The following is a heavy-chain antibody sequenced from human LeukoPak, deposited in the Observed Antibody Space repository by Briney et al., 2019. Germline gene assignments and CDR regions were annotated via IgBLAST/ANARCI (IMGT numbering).Heavy chain of an antibody. CDR3: ARSFYDSSGPASNAFDI. CDR2: ISAYNGNT. Sequence: GASVKVSCKASGYTFTSYGISWVRQAPGQGLEWMGWISAYNGNTNYAQKLQGRVTMTTDTSTSTAYMELRSLRSDDTAVYYCARSFYDSSGPASNAFDIWGQGTMVTVSS. J-gene: IGHJ3*02. V-gene: IGHV1-18*01. CDR1: GYTFTSYG. D-gene: IGHD3-22*01.